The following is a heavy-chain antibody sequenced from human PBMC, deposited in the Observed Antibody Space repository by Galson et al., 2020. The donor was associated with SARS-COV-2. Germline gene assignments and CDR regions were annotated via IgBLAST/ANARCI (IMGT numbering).Heavy chain of an antibody. CDR1: GFSLNTRGMS. J-gene: IGHJ4*02. D-gene: IGHD2-21*01. CDR3: ARMGDIYGGRHFDY. CDR2: IDWDDDK. V-gene: IGHV2-70*11. Sequence: SGPTLVNPTQTLTLTCTFSGFSLNTRGMSVNWIRQPPGKALEWLARIDWDDDKYYSTSLRTRLTISKDTSKNQVVLTMTNMDPVDTATYYCARMGDIYGGRHFDYWGQGMLVSVSS.